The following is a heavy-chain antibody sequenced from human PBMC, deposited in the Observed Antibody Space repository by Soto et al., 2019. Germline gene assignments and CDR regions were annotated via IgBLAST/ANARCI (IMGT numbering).Heavy chain of an antibody. CDR2: TYHTGTL. V-gene: IGHV4-30-2*01. Sequence: SETLSLTCNVSGGSITSSEYSWNWIRQAPGKGLEWIGFTYHTGTLYYNPSLKSRVTISLDRSENLFSLKLSSVTAADTAVYFCARDHYSSSSNNYFESWGQGTLVSVS. CDR3: ARDHYSSSSNNYFES. J-gene: IGHJ4*02. D-gene: IGHD6-6*01. CDR1: GGSITSSEYS.